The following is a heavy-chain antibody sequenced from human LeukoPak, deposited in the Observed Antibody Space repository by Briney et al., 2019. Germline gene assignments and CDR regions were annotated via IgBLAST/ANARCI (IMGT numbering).Heavy chain of an antibody. CDR3: ARGHYYYYGMDV. CDR1: GGSISSGSYY. Sequence: PSETLSLTCTVSGGSISSGSYYWSWIRQPAGKGLEWIGRIYTSGSTNYNPSLKSRVTISVDTSKNQFSLKLSSVPAADTAVYYCARGHYYYYGMDVWGQGTTVTVSS. J-gene: IGHJ6*02. CDR2: IYTSGST. V-gene: IGHV4-61*02.